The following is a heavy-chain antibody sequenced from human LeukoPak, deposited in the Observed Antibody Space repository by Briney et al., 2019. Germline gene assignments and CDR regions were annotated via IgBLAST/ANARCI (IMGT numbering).Heavy chain of an antibody. D-gene: IGHD1-14*01. CDR3: ARALSYKAWFDP. V-gene: IGHV3-21*01. CDR2: ISSSSSYI. J-gene: IGHJ5*02. CDR1: GFTFSSYS. Sequence: GGSLRLSCAASGFTFSSYSMNLVRQAPGKGLEWVSSISSSSSYIYYADSVKGRFTISRDNAKNSLYLQMNSLRAEDTAVYYCARALSYKAWFDPWGQGTLVTVSS.